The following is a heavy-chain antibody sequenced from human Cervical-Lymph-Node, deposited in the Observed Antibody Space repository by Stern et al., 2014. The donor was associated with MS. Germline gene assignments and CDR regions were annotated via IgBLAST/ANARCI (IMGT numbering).Heavy chain of an antibody. CDR2: IFPGGSDI. Sequence: EVQLVESGPEVKRPGESLKISCEASGYTFTSYWIGWVRQMPGKGLEWIAIIFPGGSDIRYSPSSQGQVTISADKSSSTAYLQWNTLKASDTAIYYCARQRYFDYWGQGTLVTVSS. CDR1: GYTFTSYW. V-gene: IGHV5-51*01. CDR3: ARQRYFDY. J-gene: IGHJ4*02.